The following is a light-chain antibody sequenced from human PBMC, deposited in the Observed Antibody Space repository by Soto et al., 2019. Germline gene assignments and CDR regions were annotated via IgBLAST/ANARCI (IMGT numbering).Light chain of an antibody. CDR2: GAS. Sequence: EIVLRQSQGTLCLSRGERATLSCRASQIVDRNYLAWYQQKPGQAPRIIIFGASGRATGIPDRFSGSGSGTDFSLTMSRLEPEDFAVYYCQQYGSLSWTFGQGTKVDIK. V-gene: IGKV3-20*01. J-gene: IGKJ1*01. CDR3: QQYGSLSWT. CDR1: QIVDRNY.